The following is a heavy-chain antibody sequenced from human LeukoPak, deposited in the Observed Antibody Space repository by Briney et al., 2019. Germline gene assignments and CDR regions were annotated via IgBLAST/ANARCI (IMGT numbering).Heavy chain of an antibody. V-gene: IGHV1-69*01. CDR1: GGTFSSYA. CDR2: IIPIFGTA. J-gene: IGHJ4*02. D-gene: IGHD3-10*01. CDR3: ARDKWYYGSGSSTFDY. Sequence: SVKVSCKASGGTFSSYAISWVRQAPGQGLEWMGGIIPIFGTANYAQKFQGRVTITADESTSTAYMELSSLRSEDTAVYYRARDKWYYGSGSSTFDYWGQGTLVTVSS.